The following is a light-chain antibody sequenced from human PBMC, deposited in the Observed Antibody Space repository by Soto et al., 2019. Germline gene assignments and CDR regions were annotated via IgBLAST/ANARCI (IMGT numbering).Light chain of an antibody. CDR1: SGDVGGYDY. J-gene: IGLJ7*01. V-gene: IGLV2-14*01. CDR3: SSHTSGSTRV. Sequence: QSALTQPASVSGSPGQSIAISCTGTSGDVGGYDYVSWYQQHPDKAPKLMIYVVTKRPSWVSNRFSGSKSGNTASLTISGLQPEDEADYYCSSHTSGSTRVFGSGTQLTVL. CDR2: VVT.